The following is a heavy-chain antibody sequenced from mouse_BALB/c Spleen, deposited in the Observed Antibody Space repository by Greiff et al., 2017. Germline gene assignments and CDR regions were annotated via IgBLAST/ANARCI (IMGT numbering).Heavy chain of an antibody. CDR1: GYTFSSYW. D-gene: IGHD2-2*01. CDR2: ILPGSGST. V-gene: IGHV1-9*01. CDR3: ARQGYGYAFAY. Sequence: QVQLQQSGAELMKPGASVKISCKATGYTFSSYWIEWVKQRPGHGLEWIGEILPGSGSTNYNEKFKGKATFTADTSSNTAYMQLSSLTSEDSAVYYCARQGYGYAFAYWGQGTLVTVSA. J-gene: IGHJ3*01.